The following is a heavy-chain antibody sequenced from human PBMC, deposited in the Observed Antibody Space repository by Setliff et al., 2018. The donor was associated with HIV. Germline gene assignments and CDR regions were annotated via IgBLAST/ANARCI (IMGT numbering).Heavy chain of an antibody. D-gene: IGHD3-10*01. CDR1: GGSFSGYY. V-gene: IGHV4-34*01. J-gene: IGHJ5*02. CDR3: ARNDYGSGTYNWFDP. Sequence: SETLSLTCAVYGGSFSGYYWSWIRQPPGKGLEWIGEINHSGSTNYNPSLKSRVTISVDTSKNQFSLKLSSVTAADTVVYYCARNDYGSGTYNWFDPWGQGTLVTVSS. CDR2: INHSGST.